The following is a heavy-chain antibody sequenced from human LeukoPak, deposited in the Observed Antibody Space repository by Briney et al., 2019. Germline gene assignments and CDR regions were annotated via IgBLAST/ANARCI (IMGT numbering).Heavy chain of an antibody. Sequence: GGSLRLSCAASGFTFSSYGMHWVRQAPGKGLEWVAVISYDGSNKYYADSVKGRFTNSRDNSKNTLYLQMNSLRAEDTAVYYCAKGALQFSDYFDYWGQGTLVTVSS. CDR2: ISYDGSNK. J-gene: IGHJ4*02. D-gene: IGHD1-1*01. V-gene: IGHV3-30*18. CDR1: GFTFSSYG. CDR3: AKGALQFSDYFDY.